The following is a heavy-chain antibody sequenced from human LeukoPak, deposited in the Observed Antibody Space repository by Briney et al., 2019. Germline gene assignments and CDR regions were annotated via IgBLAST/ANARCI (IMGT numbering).Heavy chain of an antibody. D-gene: IGHD3-22*01. V-gene: IGHV4-34*01. CDR1: GGSFSGYY. CDR3: ARGFDSADH. Sequence: SETLSLTCAVYGGSFSGYYWSWIRQPPGKGLEWIGEINHSGSTNYNPSLKSRVTISVDTSKNQFSLKLSSVTAADTAVYYCARGFDSADHWGQGTLVTVSS. J-gene: IGHJ4*02. CDR2: INHSGST.